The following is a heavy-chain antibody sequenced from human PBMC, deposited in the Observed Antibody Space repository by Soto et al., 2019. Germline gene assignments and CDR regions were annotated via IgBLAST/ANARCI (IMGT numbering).Heavy chain of an antibody. V-gene: IGHV1-69*06. CDR3: ARVSNYYDSSGYHYFDY. CDR1: GGTFSSYA. Sequence: QVQLVQSGAEVKKPGSSVKVSCKASGGTFSSYAISWVRQAPGQGLEWMGGIIPIFGTANYAQKFQGRVTITADKSPRTAYMELSSLRSEDTAVYYCARVSNYYDSSGYHYFDYWGQGTLVTVSS. CDR2: IIPIFGTA. D-gene: IGHD3-22*01. J-gene: IGHJ4*02.